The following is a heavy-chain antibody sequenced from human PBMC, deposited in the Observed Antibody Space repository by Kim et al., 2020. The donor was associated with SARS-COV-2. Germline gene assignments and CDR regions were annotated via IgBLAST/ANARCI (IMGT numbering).Heavy chain of an antibody. V-gene: IGHV3-53*04. J-gene: IGHJ4*02. D-gene: IGHD3-10*01. Sequence: DSVKGLITRSRNNSKNTPYLQKNSLRAEDTAVYYCARITEWFGELSGFDYWGQGTLVTVSS. CDR3: ARITEWFGELSGFDY.